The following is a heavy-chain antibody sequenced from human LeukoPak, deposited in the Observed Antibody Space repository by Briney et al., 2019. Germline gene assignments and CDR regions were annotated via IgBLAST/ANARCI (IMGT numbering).Heavy chain of an antibody. CDR2: ISSSSSYR. D-gene: IGHD6-19*01. CDR3: ASEIAVPGLFDY. Sequence: PGGSLRLSCAASGFTFSSSSMNWVCQAPGKGLEWISSISSSSSYRYYADSVKGRFTISRDNAKNSLYLQMNSLSAEDTAVYYCASEIAVPGLFDYWGQGTLVTVSS. V-gene: IGHV3-21*01. CDR1: GFTFSSSS. J-gene: IGHJ4*02.